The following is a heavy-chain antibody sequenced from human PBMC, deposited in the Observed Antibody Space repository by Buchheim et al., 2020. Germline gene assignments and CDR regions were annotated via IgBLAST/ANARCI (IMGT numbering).Heavy chain of an antibody. CDR2: IYYSGST. CDR1: GGPISSGGYS. CDR3: ARSAPVVTDNYFDY. D-gene: IGHD4-23*01. V-gene: IGHV4-31*11. Sequence: QLQLQESGSGLVKPSQTLSLTCAVSGGPISSGGYSWSWIRQHPGKGLEWIGYIYYSGSTYYNPSLKSRVTISVDTSKNQFSLRLSSVTAADTAVYYCARSAPVVTDNYFDYWGQGTL. J-gene: IGHJ4*02.